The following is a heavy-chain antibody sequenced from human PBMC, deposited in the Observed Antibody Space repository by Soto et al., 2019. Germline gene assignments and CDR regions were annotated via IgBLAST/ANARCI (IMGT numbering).Heavy chain of an antibody. CDR1: GGSMRNYY. D-gene: IGHD5-12*01. CDR2: VYHSGST. CDR3: ARTVTDRDGYNPFDY. J-gene: IGHJ4*02. Sequence: PSETLSLTCSVSGGSMRNYYWNWIRQPPGRGLEWIGYVYHSGSTNYNPSLKSRVSMSVDVSRNHFSLKLSSVTAADTAVYYCARTVTDRDGYNPFDYWGQGTLVTVSS. V-gene: IGHV4-59*01.